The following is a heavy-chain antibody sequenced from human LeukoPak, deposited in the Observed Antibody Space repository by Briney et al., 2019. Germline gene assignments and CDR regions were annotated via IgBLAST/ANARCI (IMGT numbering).Heavy chain of an antibody. V-gene: IGHV3-21*01. Sequence: GGSLRLSCAASGFTFSSYSMNWVRQAPGKGLEWVSPISSSSSYIYYADSVKGRFTISRDNAKNSLYLQMNSLRAEDTAVYYCARDGGAAAGANAFDIWGQGTMVTVSS. CDR2: ISSSSSYI. J-gene: IGHJ3*02. CDR1: GFTFSSYS. D-gene: IGHD6-13*01. CDR3: ARDGGAAAGANAFDI.